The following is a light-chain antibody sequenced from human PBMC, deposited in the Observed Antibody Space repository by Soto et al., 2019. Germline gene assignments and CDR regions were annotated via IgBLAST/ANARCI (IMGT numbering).Light chain of an antibody. CDR1: QSISGW. J-gene: IGKJ1*01. CDR3: QQYYSEWT. CDR2: EAS. V-gene: IGKV1-5*01. Sequence: EIQRTDYPSTLSASVGDRVTITCRASQSISGWVAWYQQKPGAATKLLIDEASKVEGGAPSRCSGSAAGTEFPLTISILQPDYFATYYCQQYYSEWTFGQGTKVDI.